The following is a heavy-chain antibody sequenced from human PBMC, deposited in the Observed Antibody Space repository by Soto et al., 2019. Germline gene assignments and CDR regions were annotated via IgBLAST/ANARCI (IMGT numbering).Heavy chain of an antibody. J-gene: IGHJ4*02. CDR3: AKEPYSDFWSAYYYFDY. Sequence: EVQLLESVGGLVQPGGSLRLSCAASGFTFGSHAMIWVRQAPGKGQEWVSAISGSGGSAYYADSVKGRFTISRDNSINTLYLQINSLRAEDTALYYCAKEPYSDFWSAYYYFDYWGQGTLVTVSS. CDR1: GFTFGSHA. D-gene: IGHD3-3*01. V-gene: IGHV3-23*01. CDR2: ISGSGGSA.